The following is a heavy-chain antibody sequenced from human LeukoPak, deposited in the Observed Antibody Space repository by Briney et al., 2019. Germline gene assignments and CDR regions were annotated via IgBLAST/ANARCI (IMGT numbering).Heavy chain of an antibody. CDR1: GYTFTGYY. CDR3: AKVPPSITAAGNWLGP. CDR2: INPNTGGT. D-gene: IGHD6-13*01. J-gene: IGHJ5*02. Sequence: GASVKVSCKASGYTFTGYYIHWVRQAPGQGLEWMGRINPNTGGTDYAQKFQGRVTMTRDTSITKAYMELSRLTSDDTAIYYCAKVPPSITAAGNWLGPWGQGALVTVSS. V-gene: IGHV1-2*06.